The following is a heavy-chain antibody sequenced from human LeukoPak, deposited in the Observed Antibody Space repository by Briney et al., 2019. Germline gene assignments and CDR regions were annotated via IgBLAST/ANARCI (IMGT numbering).Heavy chain of an antibody. CDR2: INPNSGGT. CDR3: ARALEQRYFDWLFTRRDFDY. V-gene: IGHV1-2*02. D-gene: IGHD3-9*01. Sequence: GASVKVSCKASGYTFTGYYMHWVRQAPGQGLEWMGWINPNSGGTNYAQKFQGRVTMTRNTSISTAYMELSSLRSEDTAVYYCARALEQRYFDWLFTRRDFDYWGQGTLVTVSS. CDR1: GYTFTGYY. J-gene: IGHJ4*02.